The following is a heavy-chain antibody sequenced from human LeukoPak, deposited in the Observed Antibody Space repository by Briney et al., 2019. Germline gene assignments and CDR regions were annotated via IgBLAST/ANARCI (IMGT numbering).Heavy chain of an antibody. CDR2: VYYTGAS. J-gene: IGHJ2*01. Sequence: SETLSLTCTVSGGSISSSSYYWGWIRQPPGKGLEWIGSVYYTGASYYNPSLKSRVTISIDTSKKHFSLKLTSVTAADTAVYYCVRVHRHTLWYFDLWGRGTLITVSS. V-gene: IGHV4-39*07. CDR1: GGSISSSSYY. CDR3: VRVHRHTLWYFDL.